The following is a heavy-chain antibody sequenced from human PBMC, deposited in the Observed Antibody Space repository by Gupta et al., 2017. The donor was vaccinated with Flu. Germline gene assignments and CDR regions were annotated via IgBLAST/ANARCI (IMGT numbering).Heavy chain of an antibody. CDR2: IYFTGST. D-gene: IGHD6-13*01. Sequence: IRQPPGKGLEWIGNIYFTGSTYYNPSLKSRLIMSVDVSKNQFSLRLNALTAADTAVYYCSRHLGGSSWIDYWGQGTLVTVSS. CDR3: SRHLGGSSWIDY. V-gene: IGHV4-39*01. J-gene: IGHJ4*02.